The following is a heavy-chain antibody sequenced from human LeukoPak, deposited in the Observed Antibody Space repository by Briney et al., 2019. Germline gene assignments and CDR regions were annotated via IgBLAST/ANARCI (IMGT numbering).Heavy chain of an antibody. V-gene: IGHV3-21*01. CDR2: ISSSSSYI. J-gene: IGHJ4*02. D-gene: IGHD3-16*01. CDR1: GFTFSSYS. CDR3: ARDRLQAFDY. Sequence: GGSLRLSCVASGFTFSSYSMNWVRQAPGKGLEWVSSISSSSSYIYYADSVKGRFTISRDNAKNSLYLQMNSLRAEDTAVYYCARDRLQAFDYWGQGTLVTVSS.